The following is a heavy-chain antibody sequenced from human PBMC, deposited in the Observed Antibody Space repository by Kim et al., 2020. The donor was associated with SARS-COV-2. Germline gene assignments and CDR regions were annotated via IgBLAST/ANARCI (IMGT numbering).Heavy chain of an antibody. CDR2: IYTDGST. J-gene: IGHJ5*02. CDR3: AAKGESHYDKALDP. Sequence: GGSLRLSCVTSGFTFSKNYMSWVRQAPGKGLEWVSAIYTDGSTYYRESVKGRFTISSDNYKNTPYLHMGSLRAEDKAAYYCAAKGESHYDKALDPWGQGT. D-gene: IGHD3-22*01. V-gene: IGHV3-53*01. CDR1: GFTFSKNY.